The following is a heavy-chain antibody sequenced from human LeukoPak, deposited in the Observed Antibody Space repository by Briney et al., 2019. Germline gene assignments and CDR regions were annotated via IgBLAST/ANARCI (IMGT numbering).Heavy chain of an antibody. J-gene: IGHJ3*02. CDR3: ARDPSSISSGYIGNAFDI. D-gene: IGHD1-26*01. CDR1: GYTFTSYY. CDR2: INPSGGST. V-gene: IGHV1-46*01. Sequence: ASVKVSCKASGYTFTSYYMHWVRQAPGQGLEWMGIINPSGGSTSYAQKFQGRVTMTRDTSTSTVYMELSSLRSEDTAVYYCARDPSSISSGYIGNAFDIWGQGTMVTVSS.